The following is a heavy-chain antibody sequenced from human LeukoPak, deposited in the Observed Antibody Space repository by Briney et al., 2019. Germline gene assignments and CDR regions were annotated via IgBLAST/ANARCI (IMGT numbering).Heavy chain of an antibody. V-gene: IGHV3-72*01. CDR2: IRNRVNSYTT. CDR3: ARGDFKTS. CDR1: GFTFSDQY. D-gene: IGHD3-3*01. J-gene: IGHJ5*02. Sequence: GGSLRLSCSAYGFTFSDQYMGWVRQAPGKGLEWVARIRNRVNSYTTDYAASVKGRFTISRDDSKNSLYLQMNSLKIEDTAVYYCARGDFKTSWGQGTLVTVSS.